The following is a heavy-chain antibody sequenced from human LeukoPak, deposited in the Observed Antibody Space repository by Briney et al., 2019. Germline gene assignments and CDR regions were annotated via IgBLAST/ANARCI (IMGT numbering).Heavy chain of an antibody. CDR1: GFSFTSYW. D-gene: IGHD2-2*01. V-gene: IGHV5-51*01. CDR2: IYPGDSDT. CDR3: ARRDGYCSSTSCYADYYYGMDV. J-gene: IGHJ6*02. Sequence: GESLKISCKGSGFSFTSYWIGWVRQMPGKGLEWMGIIYPGDSDTTYSPSFQGQVTISADKSISTAYLQWSSLKASDTAMYYCARRDGYCSSTSCYADYYYGMDVWGQGTTVTVSS.